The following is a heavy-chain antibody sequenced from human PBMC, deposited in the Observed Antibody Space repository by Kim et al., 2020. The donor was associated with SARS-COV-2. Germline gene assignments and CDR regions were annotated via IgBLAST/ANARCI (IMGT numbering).Heavy chain of an antibody. CDR3: ARVRQLGAFDI. J-gene: IGHJ3*02. D-gene: IGHD6-13*01. V-gene: IGHV3-53*04. CDR2: T. Sequence: TYYADSVKGRFTISRHNSKNTLYLQMNSLRAEDTAVYYCARVRQLGAFDIWGQGTMVTVSS.